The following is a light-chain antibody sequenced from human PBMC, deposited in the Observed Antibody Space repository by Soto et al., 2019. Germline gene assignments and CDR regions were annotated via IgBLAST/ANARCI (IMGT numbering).Light chain of an antibody. V-gene: IGKV1-5*03. J-gene: IGKJ1*01. CDR3: QQYNSYSQT. Sequence: DIQVTQSPSTLSASVGDRVTITCRASQSISSWLAWYQQKPGKAPKLLIYKASSLESGVPSRFSGSGSGTEFTLTINSLQPYDFATYYCQQYNSYSQTFGQGTKV. CDR1: QSISSW. CDR2: KAS.